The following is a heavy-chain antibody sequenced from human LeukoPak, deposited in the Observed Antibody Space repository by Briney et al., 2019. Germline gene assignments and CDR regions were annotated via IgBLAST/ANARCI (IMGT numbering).Heavy chain of an antibody. D-gene: IGHD6-19*01. J-gene: IGHJ5*02. Sequence: GGSLRLSCAASGFTFSSYNMNWVRQAPGKGLEWVSSITSSSSYIYYADSVKGRFTISRDNAKNSLYLQMNSLRAEDTAVYYCAREMLAAVAAQSWGQGTLVTVSS. CDR3: AREMLAAVAAQS. CDR1: GFTFSSYN. V-gene: IGHV3-21*01. CDR2: ITSSSSYI.